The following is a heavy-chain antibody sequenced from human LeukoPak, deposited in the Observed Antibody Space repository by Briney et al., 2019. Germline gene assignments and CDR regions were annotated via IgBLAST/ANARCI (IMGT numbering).Heavy chain of an antibody. CDR3: XSVXXXFTSGGVNSGQFDL. J-gene: IGHJ4*01. CDR2: IYHRGNT. D-gene: IGHD3-16*01. Sequence: SETLSLTCTVSGGSISSSTYYWGWIRQPPGKGLEWIGIIYHRGNTYYNPSLKSRVTISVYTSRDQFSLRLTSATAADTAVYFCXSVXXXFTSGGVNSGQFDLWGHGTLVTVSS. V-gene: IGHV4-39*01. CDR1: GGSISSSTYY.